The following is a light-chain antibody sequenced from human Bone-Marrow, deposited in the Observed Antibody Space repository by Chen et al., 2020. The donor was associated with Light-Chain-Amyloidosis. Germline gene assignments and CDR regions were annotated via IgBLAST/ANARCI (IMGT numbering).Light chain of an antibody. CDR1: SGSIATNY. CDR3: QSYQGSSQGV. Sequence: ILTQPHSASESPGKTVLISSTRSSGSIATNYMQWYQQRPGSSPTTVIYEDDQRPTGVPYRFSGSIDRSSNSASLTISGLKTEDEADYYCQSYQGSSQGVFGGGTKLTVL. V-gene: IGLV6-57*01. CDR2: EDD. J-gene: IGLJ3*02.